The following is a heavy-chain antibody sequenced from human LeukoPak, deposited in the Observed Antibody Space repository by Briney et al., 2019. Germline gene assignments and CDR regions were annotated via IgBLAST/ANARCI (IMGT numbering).Heavy chain of an antibody. CDR2: IIPILGIA. Sequence: SVKVSCKASGGTFSSYAISWVRQAPGQGLEWMGRIIPILGIANYAQKFQGRVTTTADKSTSTAYMGLSRLRSEDTAVYYCARSKPDPVYDYGWGSDRYGSYVYWGQGTLVTVSS. D-gene: IGHD3-16*02. CDR1: GGTFSSYA. CDR3: ARSKPDPVYDYGWGSDRYGSYVY. J-gene: IGHJ4*02. V-gene: IGHV1-69*04.